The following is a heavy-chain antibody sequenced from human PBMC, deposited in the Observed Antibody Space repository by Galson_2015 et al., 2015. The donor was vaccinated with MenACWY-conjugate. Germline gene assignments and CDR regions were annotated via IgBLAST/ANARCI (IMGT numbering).Heavy chain of an antibody. Sequence: SLRLSCAASGSTFSNYWMSWVRQAPGKGLEWVARIKQDGSEIYYGDSVKGRFTISRDNAKNSVYLQMNSLRAEDTALYYCAREKGAVTTERMDVWGKGTTVTVSS. CDR2: IKQDGSEI. CDR1: GSTFSNYW. CDR3: AREKGAVTTERMDV. D-gene: IGHD4-17*01. J-gene: IGHJ6*04. V-gene: IGHV3-7*03.